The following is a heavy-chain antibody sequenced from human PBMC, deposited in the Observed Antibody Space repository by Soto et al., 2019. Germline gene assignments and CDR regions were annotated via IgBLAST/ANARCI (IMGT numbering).Heavy chain of an antibody. J-gene: IGHJ6*02. CDR3: ARHGVSSRTYYYYGMDV. D-gene: IGHD3-16*02. V-gene: IGHV4-39*01. CDR1: GGSMSSSSYY. Sequence: SETLSLPCTVSGGSMSSSSYYWGWIRQPPGKGLEWIGSIYYSGSTYYNPSLKSRVTISVDTSKNQFSLKLSSVTAADTAVYYCARHGVSSRTYYYYGMDVWGQGTTVTVSS. CDR2: IYYSGST.